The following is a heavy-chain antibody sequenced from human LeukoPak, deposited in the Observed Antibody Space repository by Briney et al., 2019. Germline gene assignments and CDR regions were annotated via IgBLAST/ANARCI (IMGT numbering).Heavy chain of an antibody. J-gene: IGHJ4*02. D-gene: IGHD3-22*01. CDR2: INHSGST. CDR1: GGPFSGYY. CDR3: ARSYYYDSSGYSYYFDY. Sequence: SETLSLTCAVYGGPFSGYYWSWIRQPPGKGLEWIGEINHSGSTNYNPSLKSRVTISVDTSKNQFSLKLSSVTAADTAVYYCARSYYYDSSGYSYYFDYWGQGTLVTVSS. V-gene: IGHV4-34*01.